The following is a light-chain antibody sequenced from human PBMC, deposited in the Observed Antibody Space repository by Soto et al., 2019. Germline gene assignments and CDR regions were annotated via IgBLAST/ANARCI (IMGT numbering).Light chain of an antibody. CDR1: DSSIGSNY. CDR2: RND. J-gene: IGLJ2*01. CDR3: ATWDDSLSTMV. V-gene: IGLV1-47*01. Sequence: QSVLTQPPSESGTPGQRVTISCSGSDSSIGSNYVYWYQNLPGMAPKLLISRNDQRPSGVPDRFSGSKSGTSASLAISGLRPEDEADYYCATWDDSLSTMVFGGGTKLTVL.